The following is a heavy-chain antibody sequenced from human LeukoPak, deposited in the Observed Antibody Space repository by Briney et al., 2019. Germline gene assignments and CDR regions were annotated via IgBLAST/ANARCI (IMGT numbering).Heavy chain of an antibody. CDR1: GYIFTDYW. CDR2: IYPSDSDT. V-gene: IGHV5-51*01. D-gene: IGHD3-10*01. J-gene: IGHJ4*02. Sequence: GESPKISCKGSGYIFTDYWIAWVRQMPGKGLEWMGIIYPSDSDTRYSPSFQGQATISADKSINTAYLQWRSLKASDTAMFYCARGTGGSGSLDYWGQGTLVTVSS. CDR3: ARGTGGSGSLDY.